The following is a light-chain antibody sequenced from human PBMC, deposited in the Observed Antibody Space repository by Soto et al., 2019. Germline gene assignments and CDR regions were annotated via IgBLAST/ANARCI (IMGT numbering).Light chain of an antibody. Sequence: EIVLTQSPGTLSLSPGERATLSCRASQSVSSSNLAWNKQKPAKAPSLLIYGESRRATGNQNRLSGSGSGTDFTLTISRLESEDFAVYYCQQYGSSPPITFGQGTRLEIK. J-gene: IGKJ5*01. V-gene: IGKV3-20*01. CDR3: QQYGSSPPIT. CDR2: GES. CDR1: QSVSSSN.